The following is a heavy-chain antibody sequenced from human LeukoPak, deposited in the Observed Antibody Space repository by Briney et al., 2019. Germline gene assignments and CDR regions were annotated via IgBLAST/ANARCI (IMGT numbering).Heavy chain of an antibody. V-gene: IGHV3-21*01. CDR1: GFTFTSYT. J-gene: IGHJ4*02. CDR2: ISSTSSYI. Sequence: GGSLRLSCAASGFTFTSYTMNWVRQAPGKGLEWVSSISSTSSYIYYTDSVKGRFTISRDNAKNSLYLQMNSLRAEDTAVYYCARVAGYCSSTSNCYSEYWGQGTLVTVSS. CDR3: ARVAGYCSSTSNCYSEY. D-gene: IGHD2-2*01.